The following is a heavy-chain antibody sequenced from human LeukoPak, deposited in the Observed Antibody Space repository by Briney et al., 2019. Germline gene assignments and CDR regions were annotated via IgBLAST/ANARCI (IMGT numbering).Heavy chain of an antibody. Sequence: PGGSLRLSCAASGFTFSSYGMHWVRQAPGKGLEWVAFIRYDGSNKYYADSVKGRFTISRDNSKNTLYLQMNSLGAEDTAVYYCAKDPIRGVRPYYFSSWGQGTLVTVSS. CDR3: AKDPIRGVRPYYFSS. J-gene: IGHJ4*02. CDR2: IRYDGSNK. V-gene: IGHV3-30*02. CDR1: GFTFSSYG. D-gene: IGHD3-10*01.